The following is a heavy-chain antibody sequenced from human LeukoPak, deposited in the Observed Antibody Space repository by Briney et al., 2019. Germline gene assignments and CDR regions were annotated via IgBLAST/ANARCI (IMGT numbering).Heavy chain of an antibody. D-gene: IGHD3-22*01. CDR1: GFTVSSNY. J-gene: IGHJ6*03. CDR3: ARCLKYYYDSSGSMDV. V-gene: IGHV3-66*02. CDR2: IYSGGGT. Sequence: PGGSLRLSCAASGFTVSSNYMSWVRQAPGKGLEWVSVIYSGGGTYYADSVKGRFTISRDNSKNTLYLQMNSLRAEDTAVYYCARCLKYYYDSSGSMDVWGKGTTVTVSS.